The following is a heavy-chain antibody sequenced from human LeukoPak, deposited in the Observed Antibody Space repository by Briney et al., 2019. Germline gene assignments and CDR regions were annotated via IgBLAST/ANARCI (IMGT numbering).Heavy chain of an antibody. CDR1: GFTFSSYS. D-gene: IGHD2-21*01. CDR3: ARDMAYSQFDY. Sequence: PGGSLRLSCAASGFTFSSYSMNWVRQAPGKGLEWVANIKEDGSATNYVYSVKGRFTISRDNARNSLYLQMNSLRAEDTAVYYCARDMAYSQFDYWDQGTLVTVSS. CDR2: IKEDGSAT. V-gene: IGHV3-7*01. J-gene: IGHJ4*02.